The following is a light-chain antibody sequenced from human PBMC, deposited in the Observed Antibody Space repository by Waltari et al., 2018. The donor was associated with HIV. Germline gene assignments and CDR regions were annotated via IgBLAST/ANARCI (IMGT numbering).Light chain of an antibody. CDR2: DFT. Sequence: QSALTQPPSVSGSPGQYVPCTCPGTTTAVGYYNYVSWYQPYPGKAPKPIIFDFTQRPSGVPERFSGSKSGNTASLTILGLQTADEADYFCCAYAAGHVSYVFGNGTAVAVL. J-gene: IGLJ1*01. CDR3: CAYAAGHVSYV. V-gene: IGLV2-11*01. CDR1: TTAVGYYNY.